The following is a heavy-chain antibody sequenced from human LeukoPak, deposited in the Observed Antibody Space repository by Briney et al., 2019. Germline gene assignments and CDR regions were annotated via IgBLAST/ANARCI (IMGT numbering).Heavy chain of an antibody. J-gene: IGHJ4*02. CDR3: ARDDTHRGIDY. CDR1: GFTVNSNY. CDR2: IYVGGGT. D-gene: IGHD2-2*02. V-gene: IGHV3-66*01. Sequence: PGGSLRLSCAASGFTVNSNYMSWVRQAPGKGLEWVSVIYVGGGTFYADSVKGRFTISRDNSKNTLYLQMNSLRAEDTAVYYCARDDTHRGIDYWGQGTLVTVSS.